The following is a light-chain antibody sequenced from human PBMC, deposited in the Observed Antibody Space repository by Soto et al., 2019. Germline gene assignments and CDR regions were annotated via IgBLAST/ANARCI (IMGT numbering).Light chain of an antibody. CDR1: QGISSA. V-gene: IGKV1D-13*01. J-gene: IGKJ2*01. CDR2: DAS. CDR3: QQVNNYPHGYT. Sequence: AIQLTQSPSSLSASVGDRVTITCRASQGISSALAWYQQKPGKAPKLLIYDASSLGSGVPARFSGSGSGTDFTLTISSMQPEDFATEYCQQVNNYPHGYTFGQGTKLEIK.